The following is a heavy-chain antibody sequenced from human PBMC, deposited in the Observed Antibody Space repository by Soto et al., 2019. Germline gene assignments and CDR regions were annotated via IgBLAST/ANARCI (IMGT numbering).Heavy chain of an antibody. CDR3: ATTSPTYSSSWYWASDY. Sequence: GGSLRLSXAASGFTFSSYEMNWVRQAPGKGLEWVSYISSSGSTIYYADSVKGRFTISRDNAKNSLYLQMNSLRAEDTAVYYCATTSPTYSSSWYWASDYWGQGTLVTVSS. CDR1: GFTFSSYE. J-gene: IGHJ4*02. CDR2: ISSSGSTI. D-gene: IGHD6-13*01. V-gene: IGHV3-48*03.